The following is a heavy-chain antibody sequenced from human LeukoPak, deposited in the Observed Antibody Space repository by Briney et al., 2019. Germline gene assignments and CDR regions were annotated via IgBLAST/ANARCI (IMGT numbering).Heavy chain of an antibody. J-gene: IGHJ4*02. Sequence: GGSLRLSCAASGFTFNSYSMNWVRQAPGKGLEWISYIGSSGSTIYYADSVKGRFTISRDNAKNSLDLQMNSLRDEDTAVYYCARPSRSTGPAYWGQGTLVTVSS. CDR1: GFTFNSYS. V-gene: IGHV3-48*02. CDR2: IGSSGSTI. D-gene: IGHD2-2*01. CDR3: ARPSRSTGPAY.